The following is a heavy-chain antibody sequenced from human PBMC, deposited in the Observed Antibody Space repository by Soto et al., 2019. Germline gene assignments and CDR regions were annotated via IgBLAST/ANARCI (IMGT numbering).Heavy chain of an antibody. D-gene: IGHD3-22*01. Sequence: SETLSLTCTVSGDSISSYYWSWIRQPPGKGLEWIGYIYYSGSTNYNPSLKSRVTISVDTSKNQFSLKLSSVTAADTAVYYCAIDSSGYYYLDYWGQGTLVTVSS. V-gene: IGHV4-59*01. J-gene: IGHJ4*02. CDR1: GDSISSYY. CDR3: AIDSSGYYYLDY. CDR2: IYYSGST.